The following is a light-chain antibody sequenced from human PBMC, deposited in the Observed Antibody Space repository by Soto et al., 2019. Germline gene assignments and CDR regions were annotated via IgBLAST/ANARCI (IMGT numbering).Light chain of an antibody. J-gene: IGKJ3*01. CDR3: QKYSGVPV. CDR1: QGIRNF. CDR2: AAY. V-gene: IGKV1-27*01. Sequence: DIQMTQSTPSLSASVGDRVTITCRASQGIRNFVAWYQQKPGKAPKLLIYAAYTLQSGVPSRFSGSGSGTDFTLTLDGLQPEDVATYSCQKYSGVPVFGPGTKVEIK.